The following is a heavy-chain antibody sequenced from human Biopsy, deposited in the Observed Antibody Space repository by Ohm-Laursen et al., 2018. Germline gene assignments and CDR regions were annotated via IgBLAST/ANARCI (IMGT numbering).Heavy chain of an antibody. Sequence: GTLSLTCTVSGDSISSSYWSWIRQPPGKGLEWIGYISYSGSTSYNPSLKSRVTISADTSKNQLSLTLGSLTAADTAVYFCAKQWSYYESFTQHYRGDFDYWGQGTPVIVSS. J-gene: IGHJ4*02. CDR1: GDSISSSY. CDR3: AKQWSYYESFTQHYRGDFDY. V-gene: IGHV4-59*08. CDR2: ISYSGST. D-gene: IGHD3-16*01.